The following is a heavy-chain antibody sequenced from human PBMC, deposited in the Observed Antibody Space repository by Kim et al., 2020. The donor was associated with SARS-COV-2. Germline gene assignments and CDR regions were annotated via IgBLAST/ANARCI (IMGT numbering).Heavy chain of an antibody. CDR3: AKDKYYGDYVPSYFDY. Sequence: SVKGRFTISRDNSKNTLYLQMNSLRAEDTAVYYCAKDKYYGDYVPSYFDYWGQGTLVTVSS. D-gene: IGHD4-17*01. J-gene: IGHJ4*02. V-gene: IGHV3-23*01.